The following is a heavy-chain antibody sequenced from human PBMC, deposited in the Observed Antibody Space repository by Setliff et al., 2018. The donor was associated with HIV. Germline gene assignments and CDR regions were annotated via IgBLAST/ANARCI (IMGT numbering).Heavy chain of an antibody. CDR3: ARLPDINSWPFDY. CDR2: IHHSGGT. CDR1: YGSISGHY. Sequence: SETLSLTCTVSYGSISGHYWTWIRQPPGKGLEWIGYIHHSGGTQYNPSLMSRLTMSVDSSKNQFSLSLSSVTAEDTAVYYCARLPDINSWPFDYWARGTLVTVSS. V-gene: IGHV4-59*11. J-gene: IGHJ4*02. D-gene: IGHD6-13*01.